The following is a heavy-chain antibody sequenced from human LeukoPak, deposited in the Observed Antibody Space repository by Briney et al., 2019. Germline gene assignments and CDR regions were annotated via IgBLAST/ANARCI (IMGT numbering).Heavy chain of an antibody. Sequence: ASVTVSCTVSGYTLTELSMHWVRQAPGKGLEWMGGFDPEDGETIYAQKFQGRVTMTEDTSTDTAYMELSSLRSEDTAVYYCATAPYYYDSSGYFYYYGMDVWGQGTTVTVSS. CDR3: ATAPYYYDSSGYFYYYGMDV. V-gene: IGHV1-24*01. CDR2: FDPEDGET. CDR1: GYTLTELS. J-gene: IGHJ6*02. D-gene: IGHD3-22*01.